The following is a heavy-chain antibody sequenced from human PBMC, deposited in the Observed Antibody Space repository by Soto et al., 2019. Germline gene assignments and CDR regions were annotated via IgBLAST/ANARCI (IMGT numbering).Heavy chain of an antibody. CDR2: ISYDGSNK. Sequence: LRLSCAASGFTFSSYGMHWVRQAPGKGLEWVAVISYDGSNKYYADSVKGRFTISRDNSKNTLYLQMNSLRAEDTAVYYCAKGAWFDPWGQGTLVTVSS. V-gene: IGHV3-30*18. CDR3: AKGAWFDP. CDR1: GFTFSSYG. J-gene: IGHJ5*02.